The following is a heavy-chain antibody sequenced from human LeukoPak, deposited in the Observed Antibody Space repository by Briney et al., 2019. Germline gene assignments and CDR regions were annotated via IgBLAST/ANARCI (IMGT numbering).Heavy chain of an antibody. CDR1: GGSISSYY. Sequence: PSETLSLTCTVSGGSISSYYWSWVRQPPGKGPEWIGYIFYSGSTNHNPSLKSRVTISVDTTKNHFSLKLSSVTAADTAVYYCARHAGGYTHFDSWGQGALVTVSS. CDR3: ARHAGGYTHFDS. V-gene: IGHV4-59*08. D-gene: IGHD3-10*01. J-gene: IGHJ4*02. CDR2: IFYSGST.